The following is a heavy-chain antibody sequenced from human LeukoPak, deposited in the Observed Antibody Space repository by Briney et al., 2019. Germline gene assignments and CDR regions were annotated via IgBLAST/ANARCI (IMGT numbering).Heavy chain of an antibody. D-gene: IGHD3-9*01. CDR3: AKERERVLRYFDWLPTFDY. Sequence: PGGALRLTCAASGFTFSSYAMSGLRQAPGKGLEWVSAISGSGGSTYYVDSVKGGFTISRDNSKNTLYLQMNSLRAEDTAVYYCAKERERVLRYFDWLPTFDYWGRGTLVTVSS. CDR2: ISGSGGST. V-gene: IGHV3-23*01. J-gene: IGHJ4*02. CDR1: GFTFSSYA.